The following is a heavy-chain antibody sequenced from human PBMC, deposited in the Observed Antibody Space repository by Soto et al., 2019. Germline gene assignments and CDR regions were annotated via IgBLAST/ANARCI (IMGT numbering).Heavy chain of an antibody. J-gene: IGHJ4*02. CDR2: ISGSGGST. Sequence: EVQLLESGGGLVQPGGSLRLSWAASGFTFSSYAMSWVRQAPGKGLEWVSAISGSGGSTYYADSVKGRFTISRDNSKNTLYLQMNSLRAEDTAVYYCAKDHRHREYSSSSAGYCGQGTLVTVSS. CDR1: GFTFSSYA. D-gene: IGHD6-6*01. CDR3: AKDHRHREYSSSSAGY. V-gene: IGHV3-23*01.